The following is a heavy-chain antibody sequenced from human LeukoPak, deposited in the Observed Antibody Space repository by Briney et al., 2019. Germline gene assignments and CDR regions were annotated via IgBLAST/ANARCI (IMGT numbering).Heavy chain of an antibody. CDR1: GGSISSYY. Sequence: SETLSLTCTVSGGSISSYYWSWIRQPPGKGLEWVGQIYYSGGTNYNPSLKSRVSISIDTSKNLFSLKLNSVTAADTAVYYCAAESERWLVRSWGQGTLVTVSS. V-gene: IGHV4-59*03. D-gene: IGHD6-19*01. CDR3: AAESERWLVRS. J-gene: IGHJ4*02. CDR2: IYYSGGT.